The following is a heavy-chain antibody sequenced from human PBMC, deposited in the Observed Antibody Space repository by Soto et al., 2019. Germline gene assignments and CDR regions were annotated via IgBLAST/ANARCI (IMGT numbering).Heavy chain of an antibody. CDR2: MNPNSGNT. J-gene: IGHJ6*02. CDR3: ARWPDGYYSAGRDV. CDR1: GYTFTSYD. Sequence: QVQLVQSGAEVKKPGASVKVSCKASGYTFTSYDINWVRQATGQGLEWMGWMNPNSGNTAYAQKFQGRVTMTRNTSIGTAYMELRSLRSEGTAVYYCARWPDGYYSAGRDVWGQGPAVTVSS. V-gene: IGHV1-8*01.